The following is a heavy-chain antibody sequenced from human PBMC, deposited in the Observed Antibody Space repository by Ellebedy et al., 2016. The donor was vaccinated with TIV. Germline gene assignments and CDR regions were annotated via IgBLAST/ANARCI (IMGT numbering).Heavy chain of an antibody. CDR2: ISYDGSNK. CDR1: GFTFSSYA. CDR3: ARDATTYYYGSGSLGYFDY. J-gene: IGHJ4*02. D-gene: IGHD3-10*01. V-gene: IGHV3-30-3*01. Sequence: GESLKISCAASGFTFSSYAMHWVRQAPGKGLEWVVVISYDGSNKYYADSVKGRFTISRDNSKNTLYLQMNSLRAEDTAVYYCARDATTYYYGSGSLGYFDYWGQGTLVTVSS.